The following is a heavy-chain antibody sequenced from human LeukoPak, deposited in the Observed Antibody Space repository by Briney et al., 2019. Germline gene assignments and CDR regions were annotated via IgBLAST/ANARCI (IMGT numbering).Heavy chain of an antibody. J-gene: IGHJ6*02. CDR2: ISWNSGNI. Sequence: PGRSLRLSCAASGFTFDDYAMHWVRQVPGMGLEWVSGISWNSGNIGYADSVKGRFTISRDSAKNTLYLQMNSLRAEDTAVYYCAKDSGATYYYYGMDVWGQGTTVTVSS. D-gene: IGHD2-15*01. CDR1: GFTFDDYA. CDR3: AKDSGATYYYYGMDV. V-gene: IGHV3-9*01.